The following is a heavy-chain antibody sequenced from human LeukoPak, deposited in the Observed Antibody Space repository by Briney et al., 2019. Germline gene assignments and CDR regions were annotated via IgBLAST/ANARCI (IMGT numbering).Heavy chain of an antibody. CDR3: ARTVTMYNWFDP. D-gene: IGHD4-17*01. CDR1: GGTFSSYA. V-gene: IGHV1-69*13. CDR2: IIPIFGTA. Sequence: GASVKVSCEASGGTFSSYAISWVRQAPGQGLEWMGGIIPIFGTANYAQKFQGRVTITADGSTSTAYMELSSLRSEDTAVYYCARTVTMYNWFDPWGQGTLVTVSS. J-gene: IGHJ5*02.